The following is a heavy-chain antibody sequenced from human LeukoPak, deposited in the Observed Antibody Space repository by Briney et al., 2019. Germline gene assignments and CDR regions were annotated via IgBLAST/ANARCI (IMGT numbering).Heavy chain of an antibody. CDR1: GYSISSGYY. J-gene: IGHJ4*02. Sequence: SETLSLTCTVSGYSISSGYYWGWIQQPPGKGLEWIGSIYHSGSTYYNPSLKSRVTISVDTSKNQFSLKLSSVTAADTAVYYCARVNSMNGAGDYWGQGTLVTVSS. CDR2: IYHSGST. V-gene: IGHV4-38-2*02. D-gene: IGHD3-3*02. CDR3: ARVNSMNGAGDY.